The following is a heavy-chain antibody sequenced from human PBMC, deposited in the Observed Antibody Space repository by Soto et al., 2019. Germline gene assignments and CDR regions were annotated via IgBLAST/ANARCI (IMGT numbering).Heavy chain of an antibody. Sequence: PGGSLRLSCAASGFTFSSYAMSWVRQAPGKGLEWVSAISGSGGSTYYADSVKGRFTISRDNSKNSLYLQMNSLRAEDTAVYYCAREVRYYYYILTGSADAFDIWGQGTLVTVSS. CDR2: ISGSGGST. CDR1: GFTFSSYA. V-gene: IGHV3-23*01. CDR3: AREVRYYYYILTGSADAFDI. J-gene: IGHJ3*02. D-gene: IGHD3-9*01.